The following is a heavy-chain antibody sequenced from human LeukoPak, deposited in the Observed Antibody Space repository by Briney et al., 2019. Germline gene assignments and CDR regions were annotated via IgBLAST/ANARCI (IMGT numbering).Heavy chain of an antibody. CDR1: GYTFSNYW. Sequence: ASVKVSCKASGYTFSNYWMHWVRQAPGKGLVWVSRINSDGINTSYADSVKGRFTISRDNAKNTLNLQMNSLRAEDTAVYYCARDLGQYYDTSDNWFDPWGQGTLVTVSS. CDR3: ARDLGQYYDTSDNWFDP. J-gene: IGHJ5*02. V-gene: IGHV3-74*01. CDR2: INSDGINT. D-gene: IGHD3-22*01.